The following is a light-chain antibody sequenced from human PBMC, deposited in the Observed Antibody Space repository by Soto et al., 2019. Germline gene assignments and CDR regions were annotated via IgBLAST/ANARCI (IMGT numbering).Light chain of an antibody. J-gene: IGKJ1*01. Sequence: EILLTPAPGSLSLSPGQRATLSCRASQSVDTTFFAWYQKKPGQAPRLLISVASKSATGIPDRFTGSGSVKEFTLISRRREPEYCAVYYSHKFMSSVTVGQGTKVDIK. CDR1: QSVDTTF. V-gene: IGKV3-20*01. CDR2: VAS. CDR3: HKFMSSVT.